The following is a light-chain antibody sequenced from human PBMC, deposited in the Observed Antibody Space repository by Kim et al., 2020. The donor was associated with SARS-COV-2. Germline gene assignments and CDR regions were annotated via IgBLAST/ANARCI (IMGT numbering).Light chain of an antibody. Sequence: AQGERATLSCRASQSVSSSYLAWYQQKPGQAPRLLIYGASSTATGIPDRFSGSGSGTDFTLTISRLEPEDFAVYYCQQYGSSSWTFGQGTKVDIK. CDR2: GAS. CDR1: QSVSSSY. CDR3: QQYGSSSWT. V-gene: IGKV3-20*01. J-gene: IGKJ1*01.